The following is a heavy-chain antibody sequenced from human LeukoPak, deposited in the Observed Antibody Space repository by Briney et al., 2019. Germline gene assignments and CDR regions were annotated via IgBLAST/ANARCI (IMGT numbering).Heavy chain of an antibody. Sequence: SETLSLTRTVSGGSISSSSYYWGWIRQPPGKGLEWIGSIYYSGSTYYNPSLKSRVTISVDTSKNQFSLKLSSVTAADTAVYYCARQGEGSSSWYWGQGTLVTVSS. J-gene: IGHJ4*02. CDR3: ARQGEGSSSWY. V-gene: IGHV4-39*01. CDR1: GGSISSSSYY. CDR2: IYYSGST. D-gene: IGHD6-13*01.